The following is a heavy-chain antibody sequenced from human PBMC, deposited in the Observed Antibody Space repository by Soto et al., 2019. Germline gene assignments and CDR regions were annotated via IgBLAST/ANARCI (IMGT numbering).Heavy chain of an antibody. CDR3: ARASGGLGSSWYYYYYGMDV. Sequence: GGSLRLSCAASGFTFDDYAMHWVRQAPGKGLEWVSGISWNSGSIGYADSVKGRFTISRDNAKNSLYLQMNSLRAEDTAVYYCARASGGLGSSWYYYYYGMDVWGQGTTVTVS. CDR2: ISWNSGSI. V-gene: IGHV3-9*01. D-gene: IGHD6-13*01. J-gene: IGHJ6*02. CDR1: GFTFDDYA.